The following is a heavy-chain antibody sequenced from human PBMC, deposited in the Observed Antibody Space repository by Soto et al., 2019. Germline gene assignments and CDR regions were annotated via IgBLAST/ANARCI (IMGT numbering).Heavy chain of an antibody. CDR3: AADPEADSSYYYYYYMDV. V-gene: IGHV1-58*02. J-gene: IGHJ6*03. CDR2: IVVGSGNT. Sequence: SVKVSCKASGFTFTSSAMQWVRQARGQRLEWIGWIVVGSGNTNYAQKFQERVTITRDMSTSTAYMELSSLRSEDTAVYYCAADPEADSSYYYYYYMDVWGKGTTVTVSS. CDR1: GFTFTSSA. D-gene: IGHD6-13*01.